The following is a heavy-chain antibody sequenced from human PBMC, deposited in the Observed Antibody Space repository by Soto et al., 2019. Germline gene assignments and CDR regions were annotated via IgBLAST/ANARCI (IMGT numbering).Heavy chain of an antibody. V-gene: IGHV5-51*01. Sequence: GESLKISCKGSGYSFTSYWIDWVRQVPGKGLEWMGIIYPGDSDTRYSPSFQGQVTISADKSISTAYLQWSSLKASDTAMYYCAGGGVRGVITRTRDYYGMDVWGQGTTVTVSS. CDR1: GYSFTSYW. CDR3: AGGGVRGVITRTRDYYGMDV. CDR2: IYPGDSDT. J-gene: IGHJ6*02. D-gene: IGHD3-10*01.